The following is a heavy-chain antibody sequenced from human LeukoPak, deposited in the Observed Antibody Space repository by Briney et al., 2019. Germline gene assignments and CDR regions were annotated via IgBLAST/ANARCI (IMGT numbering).Heavy chain of an antibody. V-gene: IGHV3-23*01. Sequence: GGSLRLSCAASGFTFSSYAMSWVRQAPGKGLEWVSAISGSGGSTYYADSVKGRFTISRDNSKNTLYLQMNSLRAEDTAVYYCARETYYYGSGSYAYGMDVWGQGTTVTVSS. J-gene: IGHJ6*02. CDR2: ISGSGGST. D-gene: IGHD3-10*01. CDR1: GFTFSSYA. CDR3: ARETYYYGSGSYAYGMDV.